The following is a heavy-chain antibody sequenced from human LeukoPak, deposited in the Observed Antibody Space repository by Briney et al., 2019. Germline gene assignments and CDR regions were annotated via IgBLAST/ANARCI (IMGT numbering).Heavy chain of an antibody. D-gene: IGHD5-12*01. Sequence: PGGSLRLSCAASGFTFNRYWMSWVRQAPGKELQWVANIKQDGSAKYYVDSVKGRFTISRDNAKNSLYLQMNSLRAEDTAVYYCARVEASGYDYGAFDYWGQGTLVTVPS. V-gene: IGHV3-7*01. CDR2: IKQDGSAK. CDR1: GFTFNRYW. J-gene: IGHJ4*02. CDR3: ARVEASGYDYGAFDY.